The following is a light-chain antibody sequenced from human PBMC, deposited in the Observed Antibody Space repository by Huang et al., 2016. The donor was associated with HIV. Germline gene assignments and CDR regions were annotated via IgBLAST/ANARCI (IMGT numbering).Light chain of an antibody. CDR1: QSISSF. J-gene: IGKJ2*01. CDR3: QQSYSSPQT. V-gene: IGKV1-39*01. Sequence: DIQMTQSPSSLSASVGDRVTITCRASQSISSFLHWYQQKPGKAPKLLIYAASNLRSGVPSRFSGSGSGTDFTLTISSLQPEDFATYYCQQSYSSPQTFGQGTKLEI. CDR2: AAS.